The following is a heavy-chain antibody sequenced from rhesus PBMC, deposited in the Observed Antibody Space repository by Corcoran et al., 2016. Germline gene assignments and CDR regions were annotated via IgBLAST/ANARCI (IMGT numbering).Heavy chain of an antibody. CDR1: GFSIRTSGTG. V-gene: IGHV2-95*01. CDR2: IYWKDSK. CDR3: ARALRGYSGYSSGTFGY. Sequence: QVTLKESGPALVKPTQTLTLTCTFSGFSIRTSGTGVGWIRQPPGKALECLASIYWKDSKYYSTSLQSRLTLSKDTSKNQVVLTMTNMDPVDTATYYCARALRGYSGYSSGTFGYWGQGVLVTVSS. J-gene: IGHJ4*01. D-gene: IGHD5-30*01.